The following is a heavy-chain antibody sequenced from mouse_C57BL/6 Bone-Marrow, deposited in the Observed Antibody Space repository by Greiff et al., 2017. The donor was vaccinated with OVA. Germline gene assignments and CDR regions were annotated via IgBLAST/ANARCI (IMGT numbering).Heavy chain of an antibody. D-gene: IGHD2-4*01. Sequence: VQLQQSGAELVRPGASVKLSCKASGYTFTDYYINWVKQRPGQGLEWIARIYPGSGNTYYNEKFKGKATLTAEKSSSTAYMQLSSLTSEDSAVYFGARVPDYDGDYWGKGTTLTVSS. J-gene: IGHJ2*01. CDR3: ARVPDYDGDY. CDR2: IYPGSGNT. V-gene: IGHV1-76*01. CDR1: GYTFTDYY.